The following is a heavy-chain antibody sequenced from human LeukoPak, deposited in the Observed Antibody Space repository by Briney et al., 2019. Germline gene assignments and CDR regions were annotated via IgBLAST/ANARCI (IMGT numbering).Heavy chain of an antibody. Sequence: GGSLRLSCSVSGFTFSKSNMHWVRQTPGKGLEWVAFILYDGSSDSYADSVKGRFTVSRDNTRNTLYLVLNSLKAEDTAIYYCAEDWKYSTEYWGQGTLVTVSS. J-gene: IGHJ4*02. CDR2: ILYDGSSD. CDR1: GFTFSKSN. V-gene: IGHV3-30*02. CDR3: AEDWKYSTEY. D-gene: IGHD1-7*01.